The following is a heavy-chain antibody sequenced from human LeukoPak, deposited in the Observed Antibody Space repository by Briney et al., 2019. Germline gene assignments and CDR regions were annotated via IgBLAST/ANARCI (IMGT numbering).Heavy chain of an antibody. CDR2: ISSSSSYR. D-gene: IGHD1-1*01. CDR3: ARGGSGNWNAPFDY. V-gene: IGHV3-21*01. J-gene: IGHJ4*02. CDR1: GFTFSSYS. Sequence: PGGSLRLSCEVSGFTFSSYSMNWVRQAPGKGLEWVSSISSSSSYRYYADSVKGRFTISRDNAKNSLYLQLNSLRAEDTAVYYCARGGSGNWNAPFDYWRQGTLVTVSS.